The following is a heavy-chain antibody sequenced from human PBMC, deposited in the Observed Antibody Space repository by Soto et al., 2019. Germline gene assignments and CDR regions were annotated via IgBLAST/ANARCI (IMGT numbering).Heavy chain of an antibody. CDR3: ANSPYYYYGMDV. V-gene: IGHV3-23*01. J-gene: IGHJ6*02. CDR1: GFTFSSYA. CDR2: ISGSGGST. Sequence: GGSLRLSXAASGFTFSSYAMSWVRQAPGKGLEWVSAISGSGGSTYYADSVKGRFTISRDNSKNTLYLQMNSLRAEDTAVYYCANSPYYYYGMDVWGQGTTVTVSS.